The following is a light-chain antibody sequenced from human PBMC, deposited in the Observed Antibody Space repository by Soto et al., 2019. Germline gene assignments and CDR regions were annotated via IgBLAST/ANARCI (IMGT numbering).Light chain of an antibody. J-gene: IGLJ3*02. CDR1: SSNIGSNY. V-gene: IGLV1-47*01. CDR3: AAWDDSLSGGV. Sequence: QSALTQPPSASGTPGQRVTISCSGSSSNIGSNYVFWYQHLPGTAPKLLIYRNNQRPSGVPDRFSGSKSGTSASLAISGLRSEDEADYYCAAWDDSLSGGVFGGGTKVTVL. CDR2: RNN.